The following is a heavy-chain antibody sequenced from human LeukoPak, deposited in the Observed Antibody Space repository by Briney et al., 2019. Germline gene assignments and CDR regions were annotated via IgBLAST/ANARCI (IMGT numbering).Heavy chain of an antibody. Sequence: SETLSLTCAVYGGSFSGYYWSWIRQPPGKGLEWIGYIYYSGSTNYNPSLKSRVTISVDTSKNQFSLKLSSVTAADTAVYYCARGDYDFWSGYHYYYYYMDVWGKGTTVTVSS. CDR2: IYYSGST. CDR3: ARGDYDFWSGYHYYYYYMDV. D-gene: IGHD3-3*01. J-gene: IGHJ6*03. V-gene: IGHV4-59*01. CDR1: GGSFSGYY.